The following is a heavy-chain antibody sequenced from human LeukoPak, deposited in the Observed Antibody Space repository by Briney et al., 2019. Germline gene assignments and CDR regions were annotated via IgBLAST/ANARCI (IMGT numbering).Heavy chain of an antibody. J-gene: IGHJ5*02. D-gene: IGHD5-24*01. V-gene: IGHV4-59*01. CDR3: ARDRGRRDGLFRDWFDP. CDR2: IYYSGST. Sequence: PSETLSLTCTVSGGSISSYYWSWIRQPPGKGLEWIGYIYYSGSTNYNPSLKSRVTISVDTSKNQFSLKLSSVTAADTAVYYCARDRGRRDGLFRDWFDPWGQGTLVTVSS. CDR1: GGSISSYY.